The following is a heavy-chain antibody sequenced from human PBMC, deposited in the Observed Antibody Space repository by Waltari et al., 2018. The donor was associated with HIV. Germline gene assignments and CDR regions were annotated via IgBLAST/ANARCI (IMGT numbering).Heavy chain of an antibody. Sequence: EVQLVESGGGLVQPGESLILSCAASGFSFSSYRMNWVSQAPGKGLEWIGYINTGGGTVYYAEAAKDRLTISRDNTKNSLYLKMNSLRDYDTAVYYCASVGFIDFLDHWGQGALVTVSS. D-gene: IGHD3-3*01. J-gene: IGHJ4*02. CDR3: ASVGFIDFLDH. CDR2: INTGGGTV. CDR1: GFSFSSYR. V-gene: IGHV3-48*02.